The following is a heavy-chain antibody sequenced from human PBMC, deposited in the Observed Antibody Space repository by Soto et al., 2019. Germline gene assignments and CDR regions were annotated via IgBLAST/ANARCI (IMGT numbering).Heavy chain of an antibody. CDR3: ATALGCRSTSCTLDY. CDR1: GGTFGSYA. CDR2: IIPVSGAA. V-gene: IGHV1-69*01. D-gene: IGHD2-2*01. J-gene: IGHJ4*02. Sequence: QVQLVQSGAEVKKPGSSVKVSCKASGGTFGSYAFSWVRQAPGQGLEWMGGIIPVSGAAHYAQKFQGRVTIPAAESTSIAYMELSSLSSQDTAVYYCATALGCRSTSCTLDYWGQGTRVIVSS.